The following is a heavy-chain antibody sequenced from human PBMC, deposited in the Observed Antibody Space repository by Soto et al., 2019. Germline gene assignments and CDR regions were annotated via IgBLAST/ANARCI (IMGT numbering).Heavy chain of an antibody. CDR2: IYHSGST. Sequence: SETLSLTFAVSGGSISSSNWWSWVRQPPGKGLEWIGEIYHSGSTNYNPSLKSRVTISVDKSKNQFSLKLSSVTAADTAVYYCARFQLAAAGTGYYYYGMDVWGQGTTVTVSS. D-gene: IGHD6-13*01. V-gene: IGHV4-4*02. J-gene: IGHJ6*02. CDR1: GGSISSSNW. CDR3: ARFQLAAAGTGYYYYGMDV.